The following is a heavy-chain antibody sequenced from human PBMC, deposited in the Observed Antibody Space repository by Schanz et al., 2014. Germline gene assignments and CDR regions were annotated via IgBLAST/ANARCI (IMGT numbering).Heavy chain of an antibody. CDR1: GFAFSVYG. J-gene: IGHJ6*02. Sequence: VQLVESGGGVVQPGRSLRLSCAASGFAFSVYGMHWVRQAPGKGLEWVSDISSGSSYANYADSVKGRFTISRDNAKNSLFLQMNSLRVEDTAVYYCARDTSYGIDVWGQGTTXTVSS. CDR2: ISSGSSYA. CDR3: ARDTSYGIDV. V-gene: IGHV3-21*05.